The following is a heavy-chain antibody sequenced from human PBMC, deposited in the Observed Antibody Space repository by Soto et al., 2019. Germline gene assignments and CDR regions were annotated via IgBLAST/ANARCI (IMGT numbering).Heavy chain of an antibody. V-gene: IGHV3-23*01. CDR2: ISGSGGST. Sequence: GGSLRLSCAASGFTFSSYAMSWVRQAPGKGLEWVSAISGSGGSTYYADSVKGRFTISRDNSKNTLYLQMNSLRAEDTAVYYCAKDLGYCSGGSCFLVCPSRYCGMDVWGQGTTVTVSS. D-gene: IGHD2-15*01. CDR1: GFTFSSYA. J-gene: IGHJ6*02. CDR3: AKDLGYCSGGSCFLVCPSRYCGMDV.